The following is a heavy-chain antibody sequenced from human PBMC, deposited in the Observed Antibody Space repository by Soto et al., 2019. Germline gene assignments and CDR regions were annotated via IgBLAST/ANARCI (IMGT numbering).Heavy chain of an antibody. V-gene: IGHV1-69*01. CDR3: STSVYCSTTRCYYYYGLDV. D-gene: IGHD2-2*01. CDR1: GGTFSSHS. CDR2: IIPIFGTE. Sequence: QVQLVQSGAEVKKPGSSVKVSCKVSGGTFSSHSINWVRQAPGQGPEWMGGIIPIFGTENYAQKFQGRVTITADESTSTAYMELCSLTSEDTALYYCSTSVYCSTTRCYYYYGLDVWGQGTTVIVSS. J-gene: IGHJ6*02.